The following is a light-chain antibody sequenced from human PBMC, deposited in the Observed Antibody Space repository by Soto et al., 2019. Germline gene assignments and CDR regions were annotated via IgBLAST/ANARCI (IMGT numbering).Light chain of an antibody. V-gene: IGLV1-40*01. Sequence: QSVLTQPPSVSGAPGQRVTISCTGSSSNIGARYDVHWYQQFPGTAPKLLIYGNSNRPSGVPDRFSGSKSGTSASLAITGLQAEDEADYYCQSYDSSLNAVVFGGGTKVTVL. CDR2: GNS. CDR1: SSNIGARYD. CDR3: QSYDSSLNAVV. J-gene: IGLJ2*01.